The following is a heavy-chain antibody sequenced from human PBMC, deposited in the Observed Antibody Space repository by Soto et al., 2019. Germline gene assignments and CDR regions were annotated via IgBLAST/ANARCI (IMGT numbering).Heavy chain of an antibody. J-gene: IGHJ6*02. CDR2: ISSSSSYI. CDR3: ARDLFVLVVPAAIYGMDV. D-gene: IGHD2-2*01. V-gene: IGHV3-21*01. CDR1: GFTFSSYS. Sequence: PGGSLRLSCAASGFTFSSYSMNWVRQAPGKGLEWVSSISSSSSYIYYADSVKGRFTISRDNAKNSLYLQMNSLRAEDTAVYYCARDLFVLVVPAAIYGMDVCSQRTTVTGS.